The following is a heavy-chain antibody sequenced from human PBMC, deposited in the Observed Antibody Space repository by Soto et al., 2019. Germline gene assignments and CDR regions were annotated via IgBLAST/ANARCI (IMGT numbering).Heavy chain of an antibody. J-gene: IGHJ3*02. Sequence: GGSLRLSCAASGFTFSDHYMDWVRQAPGKGLEWVGRTRNKANSYTTEYAASVKDRFTISRDESKNSLYLQMNSLKTEDTAVYYCARGREGAFDIWGQGTMVTVSS. CDR3: ARGREGAFDI. CDR1: GFTFSDHY. CDR2: TRNKANSYTT. V-gene: IGHV3-72*01.